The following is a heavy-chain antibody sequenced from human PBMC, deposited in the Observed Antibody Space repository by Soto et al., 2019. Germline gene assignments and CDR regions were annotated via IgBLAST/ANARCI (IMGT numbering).Heavy chain of an antibody. CDR3: ARPAGRFGKLYWSDP. Sequence: QVQLVQSGAEVKKPGASVKVSCKASGYTFTSYNMHWVRQAPGQGLEWVGMINPLGFSTTYAQKSRGRAPMTRDTSTSKVYRELTNVRPDDTAVYFWARPAGRFGKLYWSDPWGQGTLVTVPP. V-gene: IGHV1-46*01. CDR1: GYTFTSYN. D-gene: IGHD3-10*01. CDR2: INPLGFST. J-gene: IGHJ5*02.